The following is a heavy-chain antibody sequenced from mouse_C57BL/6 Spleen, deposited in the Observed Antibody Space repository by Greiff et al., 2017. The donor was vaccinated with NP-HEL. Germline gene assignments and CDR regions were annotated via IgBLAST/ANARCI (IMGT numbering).Heavy chain of an antibody. J-gene: IGHJ2*01. CDR2: INPGSGGT. CDR3: ARDSSGYGGFDY. CDR1: GYAFTNYL. D-gene: IGHD3-2*02. V-gene: IGHV1-54*01. Sequence: QVQLKESGAELVRPGTSVKVSCKASGYAFTNYLIEWVKQRPGQGLEWIGVINPGSGGTNYNEKFKGKATLTADKSSSTAYMQLSSLTSEDSAVYFCARDSSGYGGFDYWGQGTTLTVSS.